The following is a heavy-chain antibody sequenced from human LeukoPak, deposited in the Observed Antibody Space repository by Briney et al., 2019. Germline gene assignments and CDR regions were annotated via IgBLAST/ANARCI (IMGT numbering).Heavy chain of an antibody. CDR3: TKVDGSDWYEGFDC. J-gene: IGHJ4*02. V-gene: IGHV3-23*01. CDR1: AFTLSSYA. Sequence: GRSLRLSCAASAFTLSSYAMSWVRQAPGKGLEWVSGMSGSGGSTYYADSVKGRFTISRDNSKNTLYLQMNSLRGEDTAIYYCTKVDGSDWYEGFDCWGQGTLVTVSS. CDR2: MSGSGGST. D-gene: IGHD6-13*01.